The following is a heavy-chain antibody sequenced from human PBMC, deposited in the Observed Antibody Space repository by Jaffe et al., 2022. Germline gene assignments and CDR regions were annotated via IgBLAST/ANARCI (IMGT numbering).Heavy chain of an antibody. V-gene: IGHV4-61*02. CDR1: GGSISSGSYY. CDR3: ARGRQQWLYDY. D-gene: IGHD6-19*01. CDR2: IYTSGST. Sequence: QVQLQESGPGLVKPSQTLSLTCTVSGGSISSGSYYWSWIRQPAGKGLEWIGRIYTSGSTNYNPSLKSRVTISVDTSKNQFSLKLSSVTAADTAVYYCARGRQQWLYDYWGQGTLVTVSS. J-gene: IGHJ4*02.